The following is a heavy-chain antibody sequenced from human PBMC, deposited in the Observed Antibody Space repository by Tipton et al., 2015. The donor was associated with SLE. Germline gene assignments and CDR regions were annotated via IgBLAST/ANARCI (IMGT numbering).Heavy chain of an antibody. Sequence: TLSLTCTVSGGSMSGYHWSWIRQSPGKGLEWVGHVYYTGTPYYNPSLKSRVTISVDTSKNQFSLKLSSVTAADTAVYYCARDLTIFGGGVDYWGQGTLVTVSS. CDR1: GGSMSGYH. CDR3: ARDLTIFGGGVDY. D-gene: IGHD3-3*01. V-gene: IGHV4-59*12. CDR2: VYYTGTP. J-gene: IGHJ4*02.